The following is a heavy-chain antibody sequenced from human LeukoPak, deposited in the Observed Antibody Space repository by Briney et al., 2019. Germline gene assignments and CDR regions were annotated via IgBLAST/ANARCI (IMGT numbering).Heavy chain of an antibody. CDR1: GYTFTSYA. CDR3: ASSEGFSSGWYCDY. CDR2: ISAYNGNT. D-gene: IGHD6-19*01. V-gene: IGHV1-18*01. Sequence: ASVKVSCKASGYTFTSYAMNWVRQAPGQGLEWMGWISAYNGNTNYAQKLQGRVTMTTDTSTSTAYMELRSLRSDDTAVYYCASSEGFSSGWYCDYWGQGTLVTVSS. J-gene: IGHJ4*02.